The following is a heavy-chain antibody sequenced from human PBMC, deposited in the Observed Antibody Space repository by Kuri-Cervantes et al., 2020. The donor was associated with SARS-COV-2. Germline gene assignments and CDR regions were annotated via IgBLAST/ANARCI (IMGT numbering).Heavy chain of an antibody. V-gene: IGHV4-34*01. CDR3: ARQDYCSSTSCYLGYYYYYMDV. CDR2: INHSGST. Sequence: GSLRLSCAVYGGSFSGYYWSGIRQPPGKGLEWIGEINHSGSTNYNQSLKSPVTLSVDTSKNQFSLKLSSVTAADTAVYYCARQDYCSSTSCYLGYYYYYMDVWGKGTTVTVSS. J-gene: IGHJ6*03. CDR1: GGSFSGYY. D-gene: IGHD2-2*01.